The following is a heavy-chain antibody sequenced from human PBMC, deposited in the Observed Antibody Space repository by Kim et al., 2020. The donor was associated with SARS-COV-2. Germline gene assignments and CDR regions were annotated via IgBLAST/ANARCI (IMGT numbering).Heavy chain of an antibody. CDR1: GFTFSSYW. D-gene: IGHD2-15*01. Sequence: GGSLRLSCAASGFTFSSYWMSWVRQAPGKGLEWVANIKQDGSEKYCVGSVKGRFTISRDNARNSLYLQMNSLRAEDTAVYYCAREVCSGGRCPYWYFDLWGRGTLVTVSS. CDR2: IKQDGSEK. V-gene: IGHV3-7*01. J-gene: IGHJ2*01. CDR3: AREVCSGGRCPYWYFDL.